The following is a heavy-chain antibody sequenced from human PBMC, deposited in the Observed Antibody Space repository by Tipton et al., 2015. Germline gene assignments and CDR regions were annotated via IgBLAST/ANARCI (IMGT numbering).Heavy chain of an antibody. CDR2: IYYSGST. D-gene: IGHD3-22*01. Sequence: TLSLTCTVSGGSVTSGSYYWNWIRQPPGQGLEWIGYIYYSGSTSYNPSLKSRVTISTDTSKNQFSLNLSSVTAADTAVYYCARVRYDSSGYQNWYFDLWGRGTLVTVSS. V-gene: IGHV4-61*01. CDR3: ARVRYDSSGYQNWYFDL. J-gene: IGHJ2*01. CDR1: GGSVTSGSYY.